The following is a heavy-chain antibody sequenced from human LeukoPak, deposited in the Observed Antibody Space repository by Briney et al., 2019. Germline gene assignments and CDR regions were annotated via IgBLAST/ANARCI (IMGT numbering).Heavy chain of an antibody. CDR3: AREGRSSSPMDY. J-gene: IGHJ4*02. Sequence: GESLKISCTGSGYSFNTYWIGWVRQMPRKGLEWMGIIYPGDSDTRYSPSFQGQVTISADKSLSTAYLQWGSLKASDTAMYYCAREGRSSSPMDYWGQGTLVTVSS. V-gene: IGHV5-51*01. CDR2: IYPGDSDT. CDR1: GYSFNTYW. D-gene: IGHD6-6*01.